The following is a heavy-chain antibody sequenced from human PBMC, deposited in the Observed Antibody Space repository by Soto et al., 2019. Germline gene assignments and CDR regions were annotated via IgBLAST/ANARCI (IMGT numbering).Heavy chain of an antibody. J-gene: IGHJ4*02. Sequence: GESLKISCKGSGYNFTTFWIGWVRQMPGKGLEWMGIIYPGDSETKYSPDFEGQVTISADRSTNTAYLQWRSLRASDTAMYYCERLGFPGAIYFDSWGRGTLVTVSS. CDR1: GYNFTTFW. CDR3: ERLGFPGAIYFDS. V-gene: IGHV5-51*01. CDR2: IYPGDSET.